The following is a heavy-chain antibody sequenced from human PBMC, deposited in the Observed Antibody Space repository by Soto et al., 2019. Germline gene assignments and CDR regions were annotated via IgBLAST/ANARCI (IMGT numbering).Heavy chain of an antibody. D-gene: IGHD3-22*01. CDR2: LSYDGSKE. CDR3: ARDRTYNYENNGYFGH. V-gene: IGHV3-30-3*01. CDR1: GFTFYTFA. J-gene: IGHJ4*01. Sequence: QVQLVESGGGVVQPGRSLRLSCATSGFTFYTFAMHWVRQAPGKGPEWVAVLSYDGSKEDYADSVKGRFTISRDNSQKTLYLQMNSLKAEDTAVYYCARDRTYNYENNGYFGHWGHGTLVTVAS.